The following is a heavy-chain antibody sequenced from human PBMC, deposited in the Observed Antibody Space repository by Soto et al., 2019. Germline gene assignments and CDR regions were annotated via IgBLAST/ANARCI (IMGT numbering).Heavy chain of an antibody. CDR2: ISAYNGNT. V-gene: IGHV1-18*04. Sequence: ASVKVSCKASGYTFTSYCISWVRQAPGQGLEWMGWISAYNGNTNYAQKLQGRVTMTTDTSTSTAYMELRSLRSDDTAVYYCARDTDYDSWSGYQVPPPYYYYGMDVWGQGTTVTVSS. D-gene: IGHD3-3*01. CDR3: ARDTDYDSWSGYQVPPPYYYYGMDV. CDR1: GYTFTSYC. J-gene: IGHJ6*02.